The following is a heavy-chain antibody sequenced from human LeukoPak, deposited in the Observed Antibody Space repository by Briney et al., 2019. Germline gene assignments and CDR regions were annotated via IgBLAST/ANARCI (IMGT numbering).Heavy chain of an antibody. D-gene: IGHD4-17*01. V-gene: IGHV1-24*01. J-gene: IGHJ4*02. Sequence: ASVKVSCKVSGYTLTELSMQWVRQAPGKGLEWMGGFDPEDGETIYAQKFQGRVTMTEDTSTDTAYMELSSLRSEDTAVYYCATGVSYGVSFDYWGQGTLVTVSS. CDR3: ATGVSYGVSFDY. CDR1: GYTLTELS. CDR2: FDPEDGET.